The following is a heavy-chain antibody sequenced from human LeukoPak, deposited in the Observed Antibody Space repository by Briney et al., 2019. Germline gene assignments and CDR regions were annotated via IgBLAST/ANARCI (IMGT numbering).Heavy chain of an antibody. J-gene: IGHJ4*02. CDR3: ARDEVGVGATHDY. D-gene: IGHD1-26*01. CDR2: IKQDGGEK. Sequence: PGGSLRLSCTASGFTFSSYWMSWVRQAPGKGLEWVANIKQDGGEKYYVDSVKGRFTISRDNAKNTLYLQMNSLRAEDTAVYYCARDEVGVGATHDYWGQGTLVTVSS. V-gene: IGHV3-7*01. CDR1: GFTFSSYW.